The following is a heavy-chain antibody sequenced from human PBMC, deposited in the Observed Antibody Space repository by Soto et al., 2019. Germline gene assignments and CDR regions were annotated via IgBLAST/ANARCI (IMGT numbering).Heavy chain of an antibody. CDR1: GFTFSSYA. CDR3: AKDLKYCSGGSCRPPGAFDI. D-gene: IGHD2-15*01. CDR2: ISGSGGST. V-gene: IGHV3-23*01. Sequence: PGGSLRLSCAASGFTFSSYAMSWVRQAPGKGLECVSAISGSGGSTYYADSVKGRFTISRDNSKNTLYLQMNSLRAEDTAVYYCAKDLKYCSGGSCRPPGAFDIWGQGTMVTVSS. J-gene: IGHJ3*02.